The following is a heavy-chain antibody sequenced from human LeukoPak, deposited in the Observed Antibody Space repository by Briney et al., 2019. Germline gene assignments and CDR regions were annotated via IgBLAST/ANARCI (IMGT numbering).Heavy chain of an antibody. V-gene: IGHV3-30*02. J-gene: IGHJ3*02. CDR2: IRYDGTNK. CDR1: EFTFSNYG. CDR3: ANRGYNYGLDAFDI. D-gene: IGHD5-18*01. Sequence: GGSLRLSCAASEFTFSNYGMHWVRQAPGKGLEWVAFIRYDGTNKYYADSVKGRFTISRDNSKNTLYLKMNSLRGEDTAVYYCANRGYNYGLDAFDIWGQGTMVTVSS.